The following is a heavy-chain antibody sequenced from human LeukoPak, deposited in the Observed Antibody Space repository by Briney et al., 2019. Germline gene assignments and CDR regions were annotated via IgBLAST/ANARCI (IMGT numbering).Heavy chain of an antibody. CDR3: MRRDTGWNYSDY. J-gene: IGHJ4*02. V-gene: IGHV4-59*08. CDR1: GGSIYSHY. Sequence: SETLSLTCGVSGGSIYSHYWGWIRQPPGKGLEWIGVIYYKGNTNYNPSLKSRVTISLDTSKNHLSLTLTSVVAADTAIYYCMRRDTGWNYSDYWGQGILVTVSS. CDR2: IYYKGNT. D-gene: IGHD6-19*01.